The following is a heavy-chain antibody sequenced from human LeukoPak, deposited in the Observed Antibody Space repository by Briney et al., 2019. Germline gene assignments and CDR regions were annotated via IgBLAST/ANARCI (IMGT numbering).Heavy chain of an antibody. CDR1: GGSISSGGYY. D-gene: IGHD3-22*01. J-gene: IGHJ6*02. V-gene: IGHV4-31*03. CDR3: ARVGAWDSSGYYHGDYAMDV. Sequence: PSETLSLTCTVSGGSISSGGYYWSWIRQHPGKGLEWIGYIYYSGSTYCNPSLKSRVTILVGKSKNQFSLKLNSVTAADTAVYYCARVGAWDSSGYYHGDYAMDVWGQGTTVTVSS. CDR2: IYYSGST.